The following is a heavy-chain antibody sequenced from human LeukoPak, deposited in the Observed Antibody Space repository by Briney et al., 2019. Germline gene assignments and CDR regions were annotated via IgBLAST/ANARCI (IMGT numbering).Heavy chain of an antibody. CDR3: ARGGGIAVAGSLQPFDY. D-gene: IGHD6-19*01. Sequence: QSGGSLRLSCAASGFTFSSYAMHWVRQAPGKGLEWVAVISYDGGNKYYADSVKGRFTISRDNSKNTLYLQMNSLRAEDTAVYYCARGGGIAVAGSLQPFDYWGQGTLVTVSS. CDR2: ISYDGGNK. J-gene: IGHJ4*02. V-gene: IGHV3-30*01. CDR1: GFTFSSYA.